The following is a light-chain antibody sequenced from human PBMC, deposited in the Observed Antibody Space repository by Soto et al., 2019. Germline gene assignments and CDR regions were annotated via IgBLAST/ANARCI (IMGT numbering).Light chain of an antibody. Sequence: DIVMTQTPLSSPVTLGQPASISCRSSQSLVHSDGNTHLNWFQQRPGQSPRRLIYKVSIRDSGVPDRFSGSGSGTDFTLKISRVEPEDVGVYYCMQHTHWPWTFGQGTKVDIK. CDR1: QSLVHSDGNTH. CDR2: KVS. J-gene: IGKJ1*01. V-gene: IGKV2-30*02. CDR3: MQHTHWPWT.